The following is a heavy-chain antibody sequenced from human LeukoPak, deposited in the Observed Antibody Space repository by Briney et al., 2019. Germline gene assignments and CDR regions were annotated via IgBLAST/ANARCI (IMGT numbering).Heavy chain of an antibody. CDR2: IKEDGSVK. CDR1: GFTFSRHW. D-gene: IGHD6-6*01. Sequence: GGSLRLSCADSGFTFSRHWMGWVRQAPGKGLEWVANIKEDGSVKNYVDSVKGRFTISRDNAKNSLYLQMNSLRAEDTAVYYCMAESSSPWEGYWGQGTLVTVSS. V-gene: IGHV3-7*01. CDR3: MAESSSPWEGY. J-gene: IGHJ4*02.